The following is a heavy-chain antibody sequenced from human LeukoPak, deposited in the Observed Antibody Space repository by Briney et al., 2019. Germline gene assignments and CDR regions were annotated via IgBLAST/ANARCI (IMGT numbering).Heavy chain of an antibody. D-gene: IGHD6-19*01. V-gene: IGHV1-18*01. CDR3: ATKGYSSGSFDY. CDR2: NT. CDR1: GYTFTTYD. Sequence: GASVKVSCKASGYTFTTYDITWVRQAPGQGLEWMGWNTNYAQKLQGRVTMTTDTSTSTAYMELRSLRSDDTAVYYCATKGYSSGSFDYWGQGTLVTVSS. J-gene: IGHJ4*02.